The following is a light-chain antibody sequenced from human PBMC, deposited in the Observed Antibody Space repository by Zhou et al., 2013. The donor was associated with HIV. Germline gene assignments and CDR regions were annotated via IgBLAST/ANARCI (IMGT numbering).Light chain of an antibody. CDR2: TAS. J-gene: IGKJ1*01. Sequence: DIQMTQSPSSLSASVGDRVTITCRASQSISSDLNWYQQKPGKAPKLLIYTASNLQSGVPSRFSGSGSGTDFTLTISSLQPEDFATYYCQQSYSTPRTFGQGTKVEIK. V-gene: IGKV1-39*01. CDR3: QQSYSTPRT. CDR1: QSISSD.